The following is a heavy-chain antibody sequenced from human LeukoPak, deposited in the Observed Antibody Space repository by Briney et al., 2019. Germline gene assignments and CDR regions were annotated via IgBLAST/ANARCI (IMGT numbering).Heavy chain of an antibody. Sequence: PSETLSLTCAVSGGSSRSGDYFWSWIRQPPGKGLEWIGHIHYSGNTYYNPSLKSRVSISVDTSKNQFSLKLSSVTAADTAMCYCARENNDYGGKKAFDYWGQGTLVTVSS. D-gene: IGHD4-23*01. J-gene: IGHJ4*02. CDR2: IHYSGNT. CDR3: ARENNDYGGKKAFDY. V-gene: IGHV4-30-4*01. CDR1: GGSSRSGDYF.